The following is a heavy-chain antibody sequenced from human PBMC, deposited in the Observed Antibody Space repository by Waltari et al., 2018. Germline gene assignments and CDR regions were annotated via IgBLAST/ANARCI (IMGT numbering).Heavy chain of an antibody. V-gene: IGHV3-48*03. CDR1: GFTFSSYE. J-gene: IGHJ6*03. CDR2: IDYSCDTV. Sequence: EVQVVESGGGLVQPGGSLRLSCTASGFTFSSYEMIWVRQAPGRGLGWFSYIDYSCDTVYYADSVKGRFTISRDTAKNSLFLLMDSLRAEDTAVYYCARPSTEYYFYYYYMDVWGKGTTVTVS. CDR3: ARPSTEYYFYYYYMDV.